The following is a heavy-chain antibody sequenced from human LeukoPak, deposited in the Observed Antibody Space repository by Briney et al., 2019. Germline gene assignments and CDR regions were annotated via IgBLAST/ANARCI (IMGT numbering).Heavy chain of an antibody. CDR3: VRIEDVTRGYNHAYYFDY. Sequence: SETLSLTCTVSGGSISSYYWGWVRQPPGKGLELIGSIYHSGSTYYNPSLKSRVTISVDTSKNQFSLKLRSVTAADAAVYYCVRIEDVTRGYNHAYYFDYWGQGTLVTVSS. J-gene: IGHJ4*02. CDR1: GGSISSYY. V-gene: IGHV4-38-2*02. CDR2: IYHSGST. D-gene: IGHD5-18*01.